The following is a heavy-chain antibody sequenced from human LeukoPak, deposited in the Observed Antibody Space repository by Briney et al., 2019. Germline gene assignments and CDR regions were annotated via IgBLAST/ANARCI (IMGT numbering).Heavy chain of an antibody. D-gene: IGHD6-19*01. CDR1: GFTFSSYA. Sequence: GGSLRLSCAASGFTFSSYAMSWVRQAPGKGLEWVSAISGSGGSTYYADSVKGRFTISRDNVKNSVYLQMHSLRAEDTAIYYCVRDTYRIAVAGSSGLGYWGQGTLVTVSS. V-gene: IGHV3-23*01. CDR2: ISGSGGST. CDR3: VRDTYRIAVAGSSGLGY. J-gene: IGHJ4*02.